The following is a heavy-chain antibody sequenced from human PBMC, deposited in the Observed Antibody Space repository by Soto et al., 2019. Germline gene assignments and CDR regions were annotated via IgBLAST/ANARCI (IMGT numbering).Heavy chain of an antibody. J-gene: IGHJ6*02. V-gene: IGHV1-69*12. D-gene: IGHD6-13*01. CDR1: GGTFSSYA. Sequence: QVQLVQSGAEVKKPGSSVKVSCKASGGTFSSYAISWVRQAPGQGLEWMGGIIPIFGTANYAQKFQGRVTSTADESTSTAYMELSSLRSDDTAVYYCARAPYSSSWDYYYGMDVWGQGTTVTVSS. CDR3: ARAPYSSSWDYYYGMDV. CDR2: IIPIFGTA.